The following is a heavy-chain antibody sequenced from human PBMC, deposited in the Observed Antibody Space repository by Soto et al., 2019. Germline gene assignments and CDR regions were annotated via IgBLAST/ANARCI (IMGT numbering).Heavy chain of an antibody. CDR3: AGYGRPVTGTTY. CDR2: INHSGST. D-gene: IGHD1-7*01. V-gene: IGHV4-34*01. J-gene: IGHJ4*02. Sequence: NPSETLSLTCAVYGGSFSGYYWSWIRQPPGKGLEWIGEINHSGSTNYNPSLKSRVTISVDTSKNQFSLKLSPVTAADTAVYYCAGYGRPVTGTTYWGQGTLVTVYS. CDR1: GGSFSGYY.